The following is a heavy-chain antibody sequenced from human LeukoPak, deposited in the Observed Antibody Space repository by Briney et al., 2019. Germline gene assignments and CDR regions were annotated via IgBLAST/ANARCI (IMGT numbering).Heavy chain of an antibody. CDR3: ARERGNFFEY. V-gene: IGHV3-23*01. Sequence: GGSLRLSCAASGFTFSSYSLTWVRQAPGKGLEWVSAISGSGGSTYYADSVRGRFTMSRDNSKNTLYLQMNSLRAEDMAVYYCARERGNFFEYWGQGTQVTVSS. CDR2: ISGSGGST. J-gene: IGHJ4*02. D-gene: IGHD3-10*01. CDR1: GFTFSSYS.